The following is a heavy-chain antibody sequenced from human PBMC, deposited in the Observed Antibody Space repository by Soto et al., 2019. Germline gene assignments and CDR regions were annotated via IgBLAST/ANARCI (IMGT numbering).Heavy chain of an antibody. V-gene: IGHV4-34*01. CDR1: GGSFSGYY. CDR2: INHSGST. CDR3: ARETQDYYYGMDV. Sequence: PSETLSLTCAVYGGSFSGYYWSWIRQPPGEGLEWIGEINHSGSTNYNPSLKSRVTISVDTSKNQFSLKLSSVTAADTAVYYCARETQDYYYGMDVWGQGTTVTVSS. J-gene: IGHJ6*02.